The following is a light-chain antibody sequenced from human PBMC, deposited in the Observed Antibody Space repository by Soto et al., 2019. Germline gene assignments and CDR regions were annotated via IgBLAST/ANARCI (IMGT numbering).Light chain of an antibody. CDR1: QSVSSNY. CDR2: RAS. V-gene: IGKV3-20*01. J-gene: IGKJ4*01. Sequence: EIVLTQSPGTLSLSPGERATLSCRASQSVSSNYLDWYQQKPGQAPKVLIYRASRRATGIPDRFSGSGSGTDFTRTTSGLEPEDFEMYYCQQYGSSPLTFGGGTKVEIK. CDR3: QQYGSSPLT.